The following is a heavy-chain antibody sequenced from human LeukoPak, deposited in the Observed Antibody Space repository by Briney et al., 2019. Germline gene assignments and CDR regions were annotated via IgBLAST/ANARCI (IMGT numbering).Heavy chain of an antibody. Sequence: PGGSLRLSCAASGVTFSNYWMHWVRQAPGKGLVWVSHINSDGRSTTYADSVKGRFTISRDNAKNSLYLQMNSLRAEDTTVYYCARDDVDWGQGTTVTVSS. CDR1: GVTFSNYW. J-gene: IGHJ6*02. V-gene: IGHV3-74*03. CDR3: ARDDVD. CDR2: INSDGRST.